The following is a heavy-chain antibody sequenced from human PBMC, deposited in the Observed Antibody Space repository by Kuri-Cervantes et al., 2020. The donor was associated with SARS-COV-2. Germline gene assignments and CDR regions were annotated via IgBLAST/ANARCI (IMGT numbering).Heavy chain of an antibody. Sequence: ETLSLTCAASGFTFSSYSMNWVRQAPGKGLEWVSYISSSSSTIYYADSVKGRFTISRDNAKNSLYLQMNSLRAEDTAVYYCASGVVTPGDAFDIWGQGTMVTVSS. CDR1: GFTFSSYS. V-gene: IGHV3-48*01. D-gene: IGHD4-23*01. CDR3: ASGVVTPGDAFDI. CDR2: ISSSSSTI. J-gene: IGHJ3*02.